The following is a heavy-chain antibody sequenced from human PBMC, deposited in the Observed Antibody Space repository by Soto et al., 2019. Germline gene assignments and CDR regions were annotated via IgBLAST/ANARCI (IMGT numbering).Heavy chain of an antibody. J-gene: IGHJ3*02. Sequence: QITLKESGPTLVQPTQTLTLTCTFSGFSLSSTRVGVGWIRQPPGKALEWLAVIYWDDDKRYSPSLRNRLTITKDTSKNQVVLTMTNMDPVDTVTYYCAHLMITFGGVIEDDAFDTWGQGTMVTVSS. CDR3: AHLMITFGGVIEDDAFDT. V-gene: IGHV2-5*02. CDR2: IYWDDDK. CDR1: GFSLSSTRVG. D-gene: IGHD3-16*02.